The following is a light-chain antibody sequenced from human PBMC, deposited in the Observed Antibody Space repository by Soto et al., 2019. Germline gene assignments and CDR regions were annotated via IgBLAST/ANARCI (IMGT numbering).Light chain of an antibody. Sequence: EIVMTQSPATLSVSPGERATLSCRASQSVSSNVAWYQQKPGQAPRLLIYGASTRATGIPARFSGSGSGTEFTLTISSLQSEDFAVYYCQQYNNWPRTFVQGTKV. CDR2: GAS. V-gene: IGKV3-15*01. CDR3: QQYNNWPRT. J-gene: IGKJ1*01. CDR1: QSVSSN.